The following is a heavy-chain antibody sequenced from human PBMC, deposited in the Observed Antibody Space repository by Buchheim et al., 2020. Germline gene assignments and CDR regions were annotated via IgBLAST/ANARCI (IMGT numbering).Heavy chain of an antibody. V-gene: IGHV4-34*01. CDR1: GGSFSGYY. CDR3: AADRYDFWSGYKRGYFDY. D-gene: IGHD3-3*01. CDR2: INHSGST. Sequence: QVQLQQWGAGLLKPSETLSLTCAVYGGSFSGYYWSWIRQPPGKGLEWIGEINHSGSTNYNPSLKSRVTISVDTSKNQFSLTLSSVTAADTAVYYCAADRYDFWSGYKRGYFDYWGQGTL. J-gene: IGHJ4*02.